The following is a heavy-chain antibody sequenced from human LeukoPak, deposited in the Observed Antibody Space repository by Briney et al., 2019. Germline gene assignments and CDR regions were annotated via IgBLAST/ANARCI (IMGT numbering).Heavy chain of an antibody. J-gene: IGHJ6*04. D-gene: IGHD3-10*02. CDR1: GFTFSSYS. V-gene: IGHV3-21*01. Sequence: GGSLRLSCAASGFTFSSYSMNWVRQAPGKGLEWVSSISSSSSYIYYADSVKGRFTISRDNAKNSLYLQMNSLRAEDTAVYYCAELSITMIGGVWGKGTTVTISS. CDR2: ISSSSSYI. CDR3: AELSITMIGGV.